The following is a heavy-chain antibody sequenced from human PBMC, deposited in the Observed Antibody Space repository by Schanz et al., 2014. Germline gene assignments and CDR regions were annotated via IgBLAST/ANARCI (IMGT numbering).Heavy chain of an antibody. Sequence: VQLVESGGGLVQPGGSLRLSCAASGFTFSSNWMNWVRQAPGKGLEWVSVIYNGGGGRTYYADSVKGRFTISSDNSKNSLYLEMTSLRGEDTAVYYCARENLNWEAFDIWGQGTVVTVSS. CDR3: ARENLNWEAFDI. J-gene: IGHJ3*02. D-gene: IGHD7-27*01. CDR2: IYNGGGGRT. CDR1: GFTFSSNW. V-gene: IGHV3-23*04.